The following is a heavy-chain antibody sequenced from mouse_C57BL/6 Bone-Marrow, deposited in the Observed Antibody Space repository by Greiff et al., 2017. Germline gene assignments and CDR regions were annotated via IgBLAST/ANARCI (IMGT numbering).Heavy chain of an antibody. CDR3: AFITTVVDWYFDV. CDR2: IHPNSGST. D-gene: IGHD1-1*01. CDR1: GYTFTSYW. J-gene: IGHJ1*03. V-gene: IGHV1-64*01. Sequence: VQLQQPGAELVKPGASVKLSCKASGYTFTSYWMHWVKQRPGQGLEWIGMIHPNSGSTNYNEKFKSKATLTVDKSSSTAYMQLSSLTSEDSAVYYCAFITTVVDWYFDVWSTGTTVTVSS.